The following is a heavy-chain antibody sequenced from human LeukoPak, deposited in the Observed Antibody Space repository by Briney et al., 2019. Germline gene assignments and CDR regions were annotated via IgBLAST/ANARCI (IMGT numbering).Heavy chain of an antibody. CDR1: GLTFSSYEM. Sequence: GSLRLSCAASGLTFSSYEMNWVRQPPGQGLEWIGEISLRGLTNYNPSPKSRVTMSLDKSKNLLSLNLTSVTAADTAVYYCSRESGAFCPFGYWGQGTLVTVSS. J-gene: IGHJ4*02. CDR3: SRESGAFCPFGY. CDR2: ISLRGLT. V-gene: IGHV4-4*02. D-gene: IGHD1-26*01.